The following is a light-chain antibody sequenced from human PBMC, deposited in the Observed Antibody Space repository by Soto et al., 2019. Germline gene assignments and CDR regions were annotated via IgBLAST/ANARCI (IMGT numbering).Light chain of an antibody. V-gene: IGKV3-20*01. Sequence: IVLTQSPGTLSLSPGERATLSCRASQSVSSSCLGWYQQKPGQAPRLLIYDAYSRVTGSPDRFSGSGSGTDFTLTISRLEPEDFAVYYCQQYCSSPITVGQGTRLEIK. CDR1: QSVSSSC. CDR2: DAY. J-gene: IGKJ5*01. CDR3: QQYCSSPIT.